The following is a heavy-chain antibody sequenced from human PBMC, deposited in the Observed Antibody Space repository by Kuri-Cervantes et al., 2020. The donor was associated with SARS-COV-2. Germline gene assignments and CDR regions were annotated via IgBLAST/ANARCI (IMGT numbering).Heavy chain of an antibody. CDR3: AKDRKQIAAAGLDY. CDR1: GFTFSSYG. Sequence: GGSLRLPCAASGFTFSSYGMHWVRQAPGKGLEWVAFIRYDGSNKYYADSVKGRFAISRGNSKNTLYLQMNSLRAEDTAVYYCAKDRKQIAAAGLDYWGQGTLVTVSS. CDR2: IRYDGSNK. V-gene: IGHV3-30*02. D-gene: IGHD6-13*01. J-gene: IGHJ4*02.